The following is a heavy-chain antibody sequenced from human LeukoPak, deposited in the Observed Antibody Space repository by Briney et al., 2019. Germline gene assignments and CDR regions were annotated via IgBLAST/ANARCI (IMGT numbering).Heavy chain of an antibody. V-gene: IGHV3-30*02. CDR3: AKDDLGDWPPLFDS. CDR2: IRYDGSSK. D-gene: IGHD3-9*01. Sequence: PGGSLRLSCAASGFTFSSYGMHWVRQAPGKGLEWVAFIRYDGSSKYYADSVKGRFTISRDNSQNTLYLHMSSLRVEDTARYYCAKDDLGDWPPLFDSWGQGTLVTVSS. CDR1: GFTFSSYG. J-gene: IGHJ4*02.